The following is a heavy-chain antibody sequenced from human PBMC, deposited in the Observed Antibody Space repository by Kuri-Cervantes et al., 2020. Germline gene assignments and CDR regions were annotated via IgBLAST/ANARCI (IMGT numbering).Heavy chain of an antibody. CDR1: GGSISSSSYY. V-gene: IGHV4-39*02. D-gene: IGHD2-2*01. Sequence: GSLRLSCTVSGGSISSSSYYWGWIRQPPGKGLEWIGSIYYSGSTYYNPSLKSRVTISVDTSKNQFSLKLSSVTAADTAMYYCARDHATSWSVRDSWGQGTLVTVSS. CDR3: ARDHATSWSVRDS. CDR2: IYYSGST. J-gene: IGHJ4*02.